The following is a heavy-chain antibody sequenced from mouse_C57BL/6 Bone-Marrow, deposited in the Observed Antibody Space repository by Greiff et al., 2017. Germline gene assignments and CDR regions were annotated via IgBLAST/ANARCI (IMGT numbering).Heavy chain of an antibody. D-gene: IGHD1-1*01. CDR3: ARGGTVALDY. CDR1: GYTFTSYD. V-gene: IGHV1-85*01. J-gene: IGHJ2*01. CDR2: IYPRDGST. Sequence: QVQLQQSGPELVKPGASVTLSCTASGYTFTSYDINWVQQRPGQGLEWLGWIYPRDGSTKYTEKFKGKATLTVDTSSSTAYMELHSLTSEDTAVYFCARGGTVALDYWGQGTTLTVSS.